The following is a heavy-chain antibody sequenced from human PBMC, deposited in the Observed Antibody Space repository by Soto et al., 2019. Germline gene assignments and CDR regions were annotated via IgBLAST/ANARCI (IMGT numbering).Heavy chain of an antibody. D-gene: IGHD5-18*01. J-gene: IGHJ4*02. CDR3: ATNTAMVLGGFDY. CDR2: ISWNSGSI. CDR1: GFTFDDYA. Sequence: EVQLVESGGGLVQPGRSLRLSCAASGFTFDDYAMHWVRQAPGKGLEWVSGISWNSGSIGYADSVKGRFTISRDNAKNSLYLQMNSLRAEDTALYYCATNTAMVLGGFDYWGQGTLVTVSS. V-gene: IGHV3-9*01.